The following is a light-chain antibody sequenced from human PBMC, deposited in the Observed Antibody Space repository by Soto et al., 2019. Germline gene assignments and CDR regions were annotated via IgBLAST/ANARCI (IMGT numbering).Light chain of an antibody. Sequence: DIQLTQSPSFLSASVGDRVTVSCRASQDMSTSLAWFQQKAGKVPQLLVYPASTLQDGVPSRFSGSGSGTYFTLTIHNLQAEDFATYYCQPPRTSPFSFGPGTKLDIK. V-gene: IGKV1-9*01. CDR3: QPPRTSPFS. J-gene: IGKJ2*03. CDR2: PAS. CDR1: QDMSTS.